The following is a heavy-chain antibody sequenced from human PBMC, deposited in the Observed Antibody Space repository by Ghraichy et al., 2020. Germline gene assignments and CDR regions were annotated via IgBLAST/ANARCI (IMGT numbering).Heavy chain of an antibody. CDR1: GGSISSGGFS. CDR3: AKSSFGYTAYEGPTQTYYCYNAMDG. V-gene: IGHV4-30-2*01. J-gene: IGHJ6*02. Sequence: TLSLTCAVSGGSISSGGFSWGWIRPRPGKGLEWIGYIYDYGNTYYNPSLKSRVTITIASSQKLFSLNLTSVTAADTAVYYCAKSSFGYTAYEGPTQTYYCYNAMDGLGQGSTVPVSS. D-gene: IGHD5-12*01. CDR2: IYDYGNT.